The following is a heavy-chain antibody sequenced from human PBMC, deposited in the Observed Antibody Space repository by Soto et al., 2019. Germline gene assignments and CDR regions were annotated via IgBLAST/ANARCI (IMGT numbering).Heavy chain of an antibody. CDR1: GVTFSPFW. CDR2: ISSGGGST. D-gene: IGHD6-13*01. CDR3: AKVEAAAGSKY. J-gene: IGHJ4*02. Sequence: PGGSLRLSCAASGVTFSPFWMHWVRQVPGKGLVWVSGISSGGGSTNYADSVKGRFTISRDNAKNTLYLQMNSLRAEDTAVYYCAKVEAAAGSKYWGEGTLVTVS. V-gene: IGHV3-74*01.